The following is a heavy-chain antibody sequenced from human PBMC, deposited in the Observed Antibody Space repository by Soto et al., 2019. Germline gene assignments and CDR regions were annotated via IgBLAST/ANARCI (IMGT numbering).Heavy chain of an antibody. J-gene: IGHJ6*02. CDR3: ARDSSLHQPLFYGMDV. CDR1: GLTVSSNY. V-gene: IGHV3-66*01. Sequence: EVQLVEPGGGLVQPGGSLRLSCAASGLTVSSNYMSWVRQAPGKGLEWVSVMYSGGSTYYADSVKGRFIISRDNYKNTLYLQMDSPRVEDTAVYYCARDSSLHQPLFYGMDVWGQGTTVTVSS. CDR2: MYSGGST. D-gene: IGHD2-2*01.